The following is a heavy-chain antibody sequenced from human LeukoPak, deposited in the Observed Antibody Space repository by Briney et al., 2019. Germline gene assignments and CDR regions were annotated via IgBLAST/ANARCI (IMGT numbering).Heavy chain of an antibody. V-gene: IGHV4-39*01. J-gene: IGHJ5*02. CDR2: IYYSGST. D-gene: IGHD6-19*01. CDR3: ARSSRSSWNGRSSGWYSPNWFDP. Sequence: SETLSLTCTVPGGSISSSCSYWGWIRQPPGKGLEWIGSIYYSGSTYYNPSLKSRVTISVDTSKNQFSLKLSSVTAADTAVYYCARSSRSSWNGRSSGWYSPNWFDPWGQGTLVTVSS. CDR1: GGSISSSCSY.